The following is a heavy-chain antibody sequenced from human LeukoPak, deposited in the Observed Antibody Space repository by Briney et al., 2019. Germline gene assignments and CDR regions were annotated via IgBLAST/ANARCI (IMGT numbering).Heavy chain of an antibody. CDR3: VRDTFSPDAFDI. CDR2: ISTSSSYI. V-gene: IGHV3-21*01. J-gene: IGHJ3*02. CDR1: GFTFSNYA. D-gene: IGHD3-16*01. Sequence: GGSLRLSCAASGFTFSNYAMTWVRQAPGKGLEWVSSISTSSSYIYSADSVKGRFTISRDNAKNSLYLQMNSLRAEDTAVYYCVRDTFSPDAFDIWGQGTMVTVSS.